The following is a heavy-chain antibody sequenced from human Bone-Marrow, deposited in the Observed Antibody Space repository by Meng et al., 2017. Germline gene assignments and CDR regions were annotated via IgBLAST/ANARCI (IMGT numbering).Heavy chain of an antibody. CDR1: GGTFSSYT. D-gene: IGHD3-22*01. V-gene: IGHV1-69*02. CDR3: ARGRRELKYYYDNSPYDFDY. Sequence: SVKVSCKASGGTFSSYTISWVRQAPGQGLEWMGRIIPILGIANYAQKFQGRVTITADKSTSTAYMELSSLRSEDTAVYYCARGRRELKYYYDNSPYDFDYWGQGTRVTVSS. CDR2: IIPILGIA. J-gene: IGHJ4*02.